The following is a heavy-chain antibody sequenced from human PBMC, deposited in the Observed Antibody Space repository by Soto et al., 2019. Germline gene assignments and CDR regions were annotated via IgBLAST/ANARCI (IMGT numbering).Heavy chain of an antibody. CDR2: IKQDGSEK. V-gene: IGHV3-7*03. D-gene: IGHD3-22*01. CDR1: GFTFSSYW. J-gene: IGHJ3*02. Sequence: GESLKISCAASGFTFSSYWMSWVRQAPGKGLEWVANIKQDGSEKYYVDSVKGRFTISRDNAKNSLYLQMNSLRAEDTAVYYCARDYYDRSGYYAFDIWGQGTMVTVSS. CDR3: ARDYYDRSGYYAFDI.